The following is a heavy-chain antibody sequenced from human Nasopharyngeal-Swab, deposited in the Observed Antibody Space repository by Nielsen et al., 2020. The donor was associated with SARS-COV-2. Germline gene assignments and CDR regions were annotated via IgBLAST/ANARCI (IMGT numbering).Heavy chain of an antibody. D-gene: IGHD1-14*01. CDR2: FDPEDGET. CDR3: ATADPAGSPSVWFDY. V-gene: IGHV1-24*01. J-gene: IGHJ4*02. CDR1: GYTLTELS. Sequence: ASVKVSCKVSGYTLTELSMHWVRQAPGKGLEWMGGFDPEDGETIYAQKFQGRVTMTEDTSTDTAYMELSSLRSEDTAVYYCATADPAGSPSVWFDYWGQGTLVTDSS.